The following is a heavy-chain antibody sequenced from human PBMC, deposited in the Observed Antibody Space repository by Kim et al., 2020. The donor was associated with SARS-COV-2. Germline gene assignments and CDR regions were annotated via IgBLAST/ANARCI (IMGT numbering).Heavy chain of an antibody. Sequence: SETLSLTCAVYGGSFSGYYWSWIRQPPGKGLEWIGEINHSGSTNYNPSLKSRVTISVDTSKNQFSLKLSSVTAADTAVYYCAQEDIPYGDYGGDYYWGQGTLVTVSS. CDR1: GGSFSGYY. V-gene: IGHV4-34*01. CDR3: AQEDIPYGDYGGDYY. J-gene: IGHJ4*02. D-gene: IGHD4-17*01. CDR2: INHSGST.